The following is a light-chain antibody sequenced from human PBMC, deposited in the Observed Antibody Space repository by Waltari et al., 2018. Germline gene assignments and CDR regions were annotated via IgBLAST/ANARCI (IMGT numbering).Light chain of an antibody. CDR2: SKN. CDR3: ALWDDSLNGVV. CDR1: SSNTGSPS. J-gene: IGLJ2*01. Sequence: QSVLPQPPSASGTPWQRVTIPCSGSSSNTGSPSVHWYQQVTGTAPPPLIHSKNERPSGVPDRFSGSKSGTSGSLAISGLQSEDEADYYCALWDDSLNGVVFGGGTKLTVL. V-gene: IGLV1-44*01.